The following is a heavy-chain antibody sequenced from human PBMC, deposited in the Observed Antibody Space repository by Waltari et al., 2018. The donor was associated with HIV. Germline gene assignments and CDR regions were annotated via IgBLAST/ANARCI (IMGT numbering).Heavy chain of an antibody. Sequence: EVLLVESGGGLVQPGGSLRLSCGTSGFILSSYWMSWVRQAPGQGLEWLANIKHDGSETYYVDSVKGRFTISRDNAKNSVYLQMDSLRVEDTALYFCARDTGSQYYYYGMDVWGQGTMVSVS. V-gene: IGHV3-7*01. CDR1: GFILSSYW. CDR3: ARDTGSQYYYYGMDV. J-gene: IGHJ6*02. CDR2: IKHDGSET. D-gene: IGHD3-10*01.